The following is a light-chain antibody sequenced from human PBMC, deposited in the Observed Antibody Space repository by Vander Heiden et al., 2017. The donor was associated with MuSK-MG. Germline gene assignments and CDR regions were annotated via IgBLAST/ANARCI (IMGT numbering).Light chain of an antibody. Sequence: DIKMTQSPSSLSASVGDRVTITCRASQSISSYLNWYQQKPGKAPKLLIYAASSLQSGVPSRFSGSGSGTDFTLTISSLQPEDVAVYYCQQNDSTPPLTFGGGTKVXIK. CDR1: QSISSY. V-gene: IGKV1-39*01. CDR3: QQNDSTPPLT. J-gene: IGKJ4*01. CDR2: AAS.